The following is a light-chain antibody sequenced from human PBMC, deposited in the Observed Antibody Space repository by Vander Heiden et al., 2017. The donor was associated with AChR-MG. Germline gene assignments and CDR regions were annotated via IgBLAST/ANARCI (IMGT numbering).Light chain of an antibody. CDR3: QQYGSSPMYT. V-gene: IGKV3-20*01. Sequence: IVLTQSPGTLTLSPGERATPSCRASQSVSSSYLAWYQQKPGQAPRLLIYGASSRATGIPDRFSSSGSGTDFTLTISRLEPEDFAVYYCQQYGSSPMYTFGQGTKLEIK. J-gene: IGKJ2*01. CDR1: QSVSSSY. CDR2: GAS.